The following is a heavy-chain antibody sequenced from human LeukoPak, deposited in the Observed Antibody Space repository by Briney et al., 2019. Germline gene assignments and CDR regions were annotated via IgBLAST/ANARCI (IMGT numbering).Heavy chain of an antibody. J-gene: IGHJ4*02. V-gene: IGHV1-2*02. Sequence: ASVKVSCKASGYTFTSYAMNWVRQAPGQGLEWMGWINPNSGGTNYAQKFRGRVTMTRDTSISTAYMELSRLRSDDTAVYYCAGGYSSGWFHYWGQGTLVTVSS. D-gene: IGHD6-19*01. CDR3: AGGYSSGWFHY. CDR1: GYTFTSYA. CDR2: INPNSGGT.